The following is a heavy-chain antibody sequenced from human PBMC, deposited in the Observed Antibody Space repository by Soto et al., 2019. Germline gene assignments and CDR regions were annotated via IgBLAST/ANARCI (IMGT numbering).Heavy chain of an antibody. D-gene: IGHD3-16*02. V-gene: IGHV4-31*03. CDR2: IYYSGST. Sequence: PSETLSLTCTVSGGSISSGGYYWSWICQHPGKGLEWIGYIYYSGSTYYNPSLKSRVTISVDTSKNQFSLKLSSVTAADTAVYYCAREKASWGSYRYSYYFDYWGQGTLVTVSS. J-gene: IGHJ4*02. CDR3: AREKASWGSYRYSYYFDY. CDR1: GGSISSGGYY.